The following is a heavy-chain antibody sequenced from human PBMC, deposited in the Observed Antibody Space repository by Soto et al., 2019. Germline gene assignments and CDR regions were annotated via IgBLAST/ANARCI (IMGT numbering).Heavy chain of an antibody. CDR1: GGSISSGGYS. CDR3: ARVGSTCYFYFGY. V-gene: IGHV4-30-2*01. Sequence: SETLSLTCAVSGGSISSGGYSWSWIRQPPGKGLEWIGYIYHSGSTYYNPSLKSRVTISVDRSKNQFSLKLSSVTAADTAVCFCARVGSTCYFYFGYWGQGTLVTVSS. D-gene: IGHD6-13*01. J-gene: IGHJ4*02. CDR2: IYHSGST.